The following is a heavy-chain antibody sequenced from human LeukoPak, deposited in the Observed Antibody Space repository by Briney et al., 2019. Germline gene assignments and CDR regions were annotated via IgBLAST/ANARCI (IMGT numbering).Heavy chain of an antibody. J-gene: IGHJ3*02. CDR3: ARERWLQWARGAFDI. Sequence: GASVKVSCKASGYTFTSYGISWVRQAPGQGLEWMGWISAYNGNTNYAQRLQGRVTMTTDTSTSTAYMELRSLRSDDTAVYYCARERWLQWARGAFDIWGQGTMVTVSS. V-gene: IGHV1-18*01. CDR1: GYTFTSYG. D-gene: IGHD5-24*01. CDR2: ISAYNGNT.